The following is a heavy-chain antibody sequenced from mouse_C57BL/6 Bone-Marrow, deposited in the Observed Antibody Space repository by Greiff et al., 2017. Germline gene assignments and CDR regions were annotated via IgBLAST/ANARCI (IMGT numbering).Heavy chain of an antibody. J-gene: IGHJ2*01. CDR1: GYTFTSYG. CDR2: IYPRSGNT. V-gene: IGHV1-81*01. CDR3: ARFPYYYGSNYFDY. D-gene: IGHD1-1*01. Sequence: VQLQQSGAELARPGASVKLSCKASGYTFTSYGISWVKQRTGQGLEWIGEIYPRSGNTYYNEKFKGKATLTADKSSSTAYMELRSLTSEDSAVYFCARFPYYYGSNYFDYWGQGTTLTGSS.